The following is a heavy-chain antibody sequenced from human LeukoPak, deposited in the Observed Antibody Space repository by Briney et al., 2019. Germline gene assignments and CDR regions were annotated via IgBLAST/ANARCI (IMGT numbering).Heavy chain of an antibody. J-gene: IGHJ4*02. Sequence: ASVKVSCKTSGYTFTSYGISWVRQAPGQGLEWMGWISAYNGNTHSAQKLQGRVTMTTDTSTSTAYMELRSLRSDDTAVYYCARGFPPRRQYDSSGYYSYYFDYWGQGTLVTVSS. CDR2: ISAYNGNT. CDR1: GYTFTSYG. V-gene: IGHV1-18*01. D-gene: IGHD3-22*01. CDR3: ARGFPPRRQYDSSGYYSYYFDY.